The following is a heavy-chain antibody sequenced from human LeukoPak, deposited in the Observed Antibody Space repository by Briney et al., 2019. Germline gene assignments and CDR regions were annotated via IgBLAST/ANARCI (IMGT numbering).Heavy chain of an antibody. Sequence: SETLSLTCAVYGGSFSFYYWSWIRQPPGKGLEWIGYIYYGGSTNYNPSLKSRVTISVDTSKNQFSLKLSSVTAADTAVYYCARVNCSGGSCYFDYWGQGTLVTVSS. V-gene: IGHV4-59*01. CDR3: ARVNCSGGSCYFDY. CDR1: GGSFSFYY. D-gene: IGHD2-15*01. CDR2: IYYGGST. J-gene: IGHJ4*02.